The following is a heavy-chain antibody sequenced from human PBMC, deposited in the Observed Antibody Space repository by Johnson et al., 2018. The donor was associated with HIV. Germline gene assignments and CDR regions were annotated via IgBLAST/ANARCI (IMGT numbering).Heavy chain of an antibody. CDR2: INWNGGST. CDR1: GFTFDDHG. J-gene: IGHJ3*02. Sequence: VQLVESGGGVVRPGGSLRLSCAASGFTFDDHGMNWVRQAPGKGLEWVSGINWNGGSTGYADSVKGRFTISRDNAKNSLYLQMNSLRAEDTALYFWAGGQPYYDTEKREALDIWGQGTMVTVSS. V-gene: IGHV3-20*04. CDR3: AGGQPYYDTEKREALDI. D-gene: IGHD3-22*01.